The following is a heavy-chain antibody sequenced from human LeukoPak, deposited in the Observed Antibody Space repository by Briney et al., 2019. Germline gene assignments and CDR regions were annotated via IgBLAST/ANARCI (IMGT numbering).Heavy chain of an antibody. CDR2: ISSSSSLI. V-gene: IGHV3-21*01. Sequence: GGSLRLSCAASGFTFSSSDMDWVRRAPGKGLEWVSSISSSSSLIYYTDSVKGRFTISRDNPKNSLYLQMNSLRAEDTAVYFCAKEGRSTTPGYWGQGTLVTVSS. D-gene: IGHD6-13*01. CDR3: AKEGRSTTPGY. CDR1: GFTFSSSD. J-gene: IGHJ4*02.